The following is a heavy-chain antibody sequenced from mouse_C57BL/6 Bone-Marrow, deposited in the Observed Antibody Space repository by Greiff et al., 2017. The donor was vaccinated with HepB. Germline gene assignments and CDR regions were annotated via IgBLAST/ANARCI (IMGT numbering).Heavy chain of an antibody. V-gene: IGHV1-64*01. CDR2: IHPNSGST. CDR3: AKLWLRRRRSWYFDY. Sequence: QVQLQQPGAELVKPGASVKLSCKASGYTFTSYWMHWVKQRPGQGLEWIGMIHPNSGSTNYHEKFKGKATLTVDKSSSTAYMQLSSLTSDDSAVYYCAKLWLRRRRSWYFDYWGQGTTLTVSS. CDR1: GYTFTSYW. D-gene: IGHD2-2*01. J-gene: IGHJ2*01.